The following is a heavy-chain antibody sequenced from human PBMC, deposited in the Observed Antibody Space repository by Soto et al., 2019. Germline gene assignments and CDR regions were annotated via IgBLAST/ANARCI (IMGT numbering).Heavy chain of an antibody. D-gene: IGHD3-10*01. CDR3: TTAPFSFITLPGTSFLIGMDV. Sequence: GSLRLSCAASGFNLTKASMSWVRQAPGTGLEWVGHIKSNADGGATDYAAPVKGRFTVSRDDSRNTLYLQLNSPKTEDTAVYYCTTAPFSFITLPGTSFLIGMDVWGQGT. CDR2: IKSNADGGAT. V-gene: IGHV3-15*01. J-gene: IGHJ6*02. CDR1: GFNLTKAS.